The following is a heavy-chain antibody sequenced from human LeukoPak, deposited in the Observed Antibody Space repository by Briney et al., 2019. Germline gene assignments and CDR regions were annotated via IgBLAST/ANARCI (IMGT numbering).Heavy chain of an antibody. CDR2: ISGSGGST. CDR3: AKGDSSSSVSYFDY. CDR1: GFTFSSYA. D-gene: IGHD6-13*01. J-gene: IGHJ4*02. V-gene: IGHV3-23*01. Sequence: GGSLRLSSAASGFTFSSYAMSWVRQAPGKGLEWVSVISGSGGSTYYADSVEGRFTISRDNSKNTLYLQMNSLRAEDTAVYYCAKGDSSSSVSYFDYRGQGTLVTVSS.